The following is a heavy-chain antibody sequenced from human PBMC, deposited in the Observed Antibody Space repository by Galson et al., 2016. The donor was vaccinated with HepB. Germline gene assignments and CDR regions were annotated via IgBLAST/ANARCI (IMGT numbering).Heavy chain of an antibody. V-gene: IGHV3-13*01. Sequence: SLRLSCATSGFTFRNYDMHWVRQATGRGLEWVSGIDPEGDTYYAGSVKGRFTLSRQNARNSLSLQMNSLRAGDTAVYYCAGGSSWSTVKYALDVWGKGTTVTVSS. CDR2: IDPEGDT. D-gene: IGHD2-2*01. CDR1: GFTFRNYD. J-gene: IGHJ6*04. CDR3: AGGSSWSTVKYALDV.